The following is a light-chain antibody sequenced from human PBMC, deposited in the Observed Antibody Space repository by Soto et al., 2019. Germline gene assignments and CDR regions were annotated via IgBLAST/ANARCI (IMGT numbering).Light chain of an antibody. CDR1: QGISNW. CDR2: AAS. V-gene: IGKV1-12*01. Sequence: DIPMTQSPSSVSASVGDRVTITCRASQGISNWLAWYQQQPGKAPKLLIYAASSLQSGVPSRFSGAGSGTHFTLIISSLQPEDFATYYCQQTNTFLPLTFGGGTKVEIK. CDR3: QQTNTFLPLT. J-gene: IGKJ4*01.